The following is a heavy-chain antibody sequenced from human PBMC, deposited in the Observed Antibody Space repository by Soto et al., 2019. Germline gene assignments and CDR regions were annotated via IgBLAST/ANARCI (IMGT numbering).Heavy chain of an antibody. D-gene: IGHD5-18*01. CDR2: ISYDGGNK. CDR3: ARDHHVDTAMTFDY. V-gene: IGHV3-30-3*01. J-gene: IGHJ4*02. Sequence: GGSLRLSCAASGFTFNNYALYWVRQAPGKGLEWVTVISYDGGNKYYADSVKGRFTISRDNSKNTLYLQMDSLRTEDTAVYYCARDHHVDTAMTFDYWGQGTLVTVSS. CDR1: GFTFNNYA.